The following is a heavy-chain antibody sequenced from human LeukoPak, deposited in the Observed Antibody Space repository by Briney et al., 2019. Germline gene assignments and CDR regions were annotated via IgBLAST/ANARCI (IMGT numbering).Heavy chain of an antibody. V-gene: IGHV3-48*01. J-gene: IGHJ4*02. Sequence: GGSLRLSCAASGFIFSSYSMNWVRQAPGKGLEWLSYITSSSSTIYYADSVKGRFTISRDNSKNTLYLQMGSLRAEDMAVYYCARDGYDFWSGYPDYWGQGTLVTVSS. CDR1: GFIFSSYS. CDR3: ARDGYDFWSGYPDY. CDR2: ITSSSSTI. D-gene: IGHD3-3*01.